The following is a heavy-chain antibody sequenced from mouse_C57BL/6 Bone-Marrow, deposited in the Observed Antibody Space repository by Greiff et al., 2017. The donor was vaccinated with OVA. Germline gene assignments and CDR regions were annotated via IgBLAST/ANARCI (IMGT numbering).Heavy chain of an antibody. J-gene: IGHJ2*01. V-gene: IGHV1-69*01. CDR3: ARDTTVVGGFDY. CDR2: IDPSDSYT. CDR1: GYTFTSYW. Sequence: QVQLQQPGAELVMPGASVKLSCKASGYTFTSYWMHWVKQRPGQGLEWIGEIDPSDSYTNYNQKFKGKSTLTVYKSSSTAYMQLSSLASEDAAVYYCARDTTVVGGFDYWGQGTTLTVSS. D-gene: IGHD1-1*01.